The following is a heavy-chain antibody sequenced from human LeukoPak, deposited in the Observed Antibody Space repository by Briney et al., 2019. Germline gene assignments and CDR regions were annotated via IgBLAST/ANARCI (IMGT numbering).Heavy chain of an antibody. Sequence: GGSLRLSCAASGFTFSSYAMSWVRQAPGKGLEWVSALSGSGGSTYYADSVKGRFTISRDNSKNTLYLQMNSLRAEDTAVYYCAKDGYSSGWFEIFDYWGQGTLVTVSS. CDR2: LSGSGGST. V-gene: IGHV3-23*01. J-gene: IGHJ4*02. CDR1: GFTFSSYA. CDR3: AKDGYSSGWFEIFDY. D-gene: IGHD6-19*01.